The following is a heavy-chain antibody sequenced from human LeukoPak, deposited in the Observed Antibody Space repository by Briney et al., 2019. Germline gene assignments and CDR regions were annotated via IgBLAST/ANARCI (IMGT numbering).Heavy chain of an antibody. J-gene: IGHJ4*02. V-gene: IGHV1-18*01. D-gene: IGHD3-16*01. CDR2: VTPYNGNT. Sequence: ASVKVSCKASGYTFINYGITWVRQAPGQGLEWMGWVTPYNGNTNYPQKLQDRATMTTDTSTSTAYMELRSLRSDDTAVYYCARGEGFLDYWGQGTLVTVSS. CDR3: ARGEGFLDY. CDR1: GYTFINYG.